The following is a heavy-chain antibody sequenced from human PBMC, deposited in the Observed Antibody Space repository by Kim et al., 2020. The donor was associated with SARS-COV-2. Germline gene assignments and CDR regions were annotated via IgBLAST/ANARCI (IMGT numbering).Heavy chain of an antibody. J-gene: IGHJ4*02. D-gene: IGHD2-15*01. CDR3: AKDDLGGVFDY. Sequence: GGSLRLSCAASGFTFSSYGMHWVRQAPGKGLEWVAAISYDGSNKYYADSVKGRFTISRDNSKNTLYLQMNSLRAEDTAVYYCAKDDLGGVFDYWGQGTLVTVSS. CDR1: GFTFSSYG. CDR2: ISYDGSNK. V-gene: IGHV3-30*18.